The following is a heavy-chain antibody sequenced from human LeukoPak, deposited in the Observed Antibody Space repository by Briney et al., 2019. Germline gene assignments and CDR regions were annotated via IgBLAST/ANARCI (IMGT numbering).Heavy chain of an antibody. D-gene: IGHD3-22*01. CDR1: GFTFSSYS. V-gene: IGHV3-21*01. Sequence: GGSLRLSCAASGFTFSSYSMNWVRQAPGKGLEWVSSISSSSSYIYYADSVKGRFTISRDNAKNSLYLQMNSLRAEDTAVYYCARDLYYYDSSGYPNPLDYWGQRTLVTVSS. CDR3: ARDLYYYDSSGYPNPLDY. J-gene: IGHJ4*02. CDR2: ISSSSSYI.